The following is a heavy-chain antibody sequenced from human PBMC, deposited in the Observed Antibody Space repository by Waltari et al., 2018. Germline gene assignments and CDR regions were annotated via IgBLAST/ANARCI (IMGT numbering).Heavy chain of an antibody. Sequence: MESGGGLVRPGGSLRLSCAASGFTFDDYGMSWVRQAPGKVLEGVSGSNWKGDSKTYADDLRGRITISRDSAKNSLFLELYSLRDTDTALYYCARERGYGRAFDIWGQGTMVTVSS. J-gene: IGHJ3*02. CDR2: SNWKGDSK. CDR1: GFTFDDYG. CDR3: ARERGYGRAFDI. D-gene: IGHD5-12*01. V-gene: IGHV3-20*04.